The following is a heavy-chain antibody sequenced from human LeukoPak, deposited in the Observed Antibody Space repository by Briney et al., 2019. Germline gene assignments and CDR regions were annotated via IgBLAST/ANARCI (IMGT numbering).Heavy chain of an antibody. V-gene: IGHV3-21*01. CDR3: ARDATVTNY. CDR1: GFTFSSYT. Sequence: PGGSLRLSCAASGFTFSSYTMSWVRQAPGKGLEWVSTITTSDGNTYYADSVKGRFTISRDNAKNSLYLQMNSLRAEDTAVYYCARDATVTNYWGQGTLVTVSS. J-gene: IGHJ4*02. D-gene: IGHD4-17*01. CDR2: ITTSDGNT.